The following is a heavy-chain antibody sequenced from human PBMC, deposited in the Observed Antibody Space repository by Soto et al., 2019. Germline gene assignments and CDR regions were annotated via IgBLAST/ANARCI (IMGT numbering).Heavy chain of an antibody. V-gene: IGHV2-5*02. CDR1: GFSLSTSGVG. Sequence: QITLKESGPTLVKPTQTLTLTCTFSGFSLSTSGVGVGWIRQPPGKALEWRALIYWDDDKRYSPSLKSRLTITKDTSKHQVVLTMTNMDPVDTATYYCAHTAYLVQDFDYWGQGTLVTVSS. D-gene: IGHD1-1*01. J-gene: IGHJ4*02. CDR3: AHTAYLVQDFDY. CDR2: IYWDDDK.